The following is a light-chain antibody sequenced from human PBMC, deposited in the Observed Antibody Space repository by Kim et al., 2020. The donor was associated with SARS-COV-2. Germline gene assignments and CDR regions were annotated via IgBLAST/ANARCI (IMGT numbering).Light chain of an antibody. Sequence: ATIKCKSSQSVLYSSNNKRYLAWYQQKPGQPPKLLIYWASTRESGVPDRFSGSGSGTDFTLTISSLQAEDVAVYYCQQYYSTPLTFGGGTKVDIK. CDR1: QSVLYSSNNKRY. J-gene: IGKJ4*01. CDR2: WAS. CDR3: QQYYSTPLT. V-gene: IGKV4-1*01.